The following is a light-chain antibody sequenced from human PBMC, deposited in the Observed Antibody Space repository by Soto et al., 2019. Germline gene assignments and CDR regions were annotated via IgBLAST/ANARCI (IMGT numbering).Light chain of an antibody. Sequence: DIQLTQSPSFLSASVGDRVTITCRASQGISSYLAWYQQKPGKAPKLLIYAASTLQSGVPSRFSGSGSGTEFTLTISSLQPEDFATYYCQQAYSFPLTFGGGTKVDIK. CDR2: AAS. J-gene: IGKJ4*01. V-gene: IGKV1-9*01. CDR3: QQAYSFPLT. CDR1: QGISSY.